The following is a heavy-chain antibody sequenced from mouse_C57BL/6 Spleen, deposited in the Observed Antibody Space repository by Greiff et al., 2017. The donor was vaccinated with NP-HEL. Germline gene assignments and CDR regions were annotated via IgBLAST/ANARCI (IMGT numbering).Heavy chain of an antibody. CDR1: GFTFSSYA. Sequence: EVMLVESGGGLVKPGGSLKLSCAASGFTFSSYAMSWVRQTPEKRLEWVATISDGGSYTSYPDNVKGRFTISRDNAKNNLYLQMSHLQSEDTAMYYCARDRGFYDGYLFAYWGQGTLVTVSA. CDR2: ISDGGSYT. D-gene: IGHD2-3*01. J-gene: IGHJ3*01. CDR3: ARDRGFYDGYLFAY. V-gene: IGHV5-4*01.